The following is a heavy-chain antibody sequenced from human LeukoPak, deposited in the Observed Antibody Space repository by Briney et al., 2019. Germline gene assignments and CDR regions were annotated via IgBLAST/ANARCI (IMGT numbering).Heavy chain of an antibody. CDR3: ARDHGDGYNYFDY. D-gene: IGHD5-24*01. CDR2: ISSSSSYI. J-gene: IGHJ4*02. Sequence: GGSLRLSCAASGFTFSSYSMNWVRQAPGKGLEWVSSISSSSSYIYYADSVKGRFTISRDNAKNSLYLQMNSLRAEDTAVYYCARDHGDGYNYFDYWGQGTLVTVSS. CDR1: GFTFSSYS. V-gene: IGHV3-21*01.